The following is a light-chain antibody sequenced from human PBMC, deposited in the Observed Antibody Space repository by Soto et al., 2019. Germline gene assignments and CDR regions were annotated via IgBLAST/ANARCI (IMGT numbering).Light chain of an antibody. V-gene: IGKV3-20*01. CDR1: QSVGSNY. CDR2: GAS. CDR3: QQYGSSNQT. Sequence: EIVLTQFPGTLSLSPGERATLSCRASQSVGSNYLAWYQQRPGQPPNLLIFGASHRAPDIPDRFSGRGSGTDFTLTISRLESEDFAVYYCQQYGSSNQTFGQGTKVEIK. J-gene: IGKJ1*01.